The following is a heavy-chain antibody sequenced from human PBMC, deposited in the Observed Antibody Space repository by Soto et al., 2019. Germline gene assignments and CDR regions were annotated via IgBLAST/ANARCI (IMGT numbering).Heavy chain of an antibody. V-gene: IGHV3-53*01. Sequence: LRLSCAASGFIVSNSYMSWVRQAPGKGLEWVSILYSGGTTYYADSVKGRFTFSRDNAANTVFLQMNNLRVEDTAVYYCVRDRCGSYWLDPWGQGTLVTVSS. J-gene: IGHJ5*02. CDR1: GFIVSNSY. CDR2: LYSGGTT. D-gene: IGHD1-26*01. CDR3: VRDRCGSYWLDP.